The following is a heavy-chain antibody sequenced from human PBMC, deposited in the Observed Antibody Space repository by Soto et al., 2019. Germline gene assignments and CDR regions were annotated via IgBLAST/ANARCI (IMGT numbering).Heavy chain of an antibody. CDR2: SSNSGTYT. CDR3: ARSGDNYNVLDY. D-gene: IGHD3-10*02. Sequence: PGGSLRLSCVASGFTFSDYYMSWVRQAPGKGLEWLSYSSNSGTYTKYAGSVKGRFSISRDNAKNSLYLQINSLRGEDTAIYYCARSGDNYNVLDYWGQGTTVTVYS. CDR1: GFTFSDYY. J-gene: IGHJ4*02. V-gene: IGHV3-11*06.